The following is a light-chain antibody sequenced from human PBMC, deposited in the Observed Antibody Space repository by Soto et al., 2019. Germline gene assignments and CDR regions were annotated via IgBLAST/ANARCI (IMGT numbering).Light chain of an antibody. V-gene: IGLV2-23*01. CDR1: SSDVGSYNL. J-gene: IGLJ3*02. CDR2: EGS. CDR3: CSYAGSSTPHWA. Sequence: QSALTQPASVSGSPGQSITISCTGTSSDVGSYNLVSWYQQHPGKAPKLMIYEGSKRPSGVSNRFSGSKSGNTASLTISGLQAEDEADYYCCSYAGSSTPHWAFGGGTKLTVL.